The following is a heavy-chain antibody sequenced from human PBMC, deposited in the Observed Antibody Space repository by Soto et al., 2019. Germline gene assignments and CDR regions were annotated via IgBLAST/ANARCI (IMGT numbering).Heavy chain of an antibody. CDR3: GRDEVRNGVGV. CDR1: GFTFSDFW. Sequence: GGSLRLSCEASGFTFSDFWMSWVRQAPEKGLEWVANIKGDGSEKRYVGSVRGRFTISRDNAKNSVYLQMNSLRADDTALYFCGRDEVRNGVGVWGQGTTVTVS. J-gene: IGHJ6*02. V-gene: IGHV3-7*01. CDR2: IKGDGSEK.